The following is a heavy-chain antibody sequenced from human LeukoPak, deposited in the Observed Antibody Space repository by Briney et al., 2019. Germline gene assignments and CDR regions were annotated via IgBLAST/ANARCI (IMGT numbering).Heavy chain of an antibody. D-gene: IGHD3-22*01. J-gene: IGHJ5*02. V-gene: IGHV1-2*02. CDR2: INPNSGGT. CDR3: ARDPYYYDSSGYLYNWFDP. Sequence: GASVKVSCKASGYTFTGYYMHWVRQAPGQGLEWMGWINPNSGGTNYAQKFQGRVTMTRDTSISTAYMELSRLRSDDTAVYYCARDPYYYDSSGYLYNWFDPWGQGTLVTVSS. CDR1: GYTFTGYY.